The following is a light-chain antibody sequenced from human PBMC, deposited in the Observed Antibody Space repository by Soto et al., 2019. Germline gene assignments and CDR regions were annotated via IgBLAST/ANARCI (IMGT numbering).Light chain of an antibody. J-gene: IGKJ4*01. CDR1: HSISSY. CDR2: AAS. CDR3: QQSYSTPLT. V-gene: IGKV1-39*01. Sequence: DIEVTHSPSSLSASVGDRVTITWRSSHSISSYLNWYQQKPGKAPKLLIYAASSLQSGVPSRFSGSGSGTDFTLTISSLQPEDFATYYCQQSYSTPLTFGGGTKVDIK.